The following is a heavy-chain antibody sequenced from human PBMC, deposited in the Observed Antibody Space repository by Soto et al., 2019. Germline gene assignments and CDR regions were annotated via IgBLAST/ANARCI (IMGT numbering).Heavy chain of an antibody. Sequence: QVQLVQSGAEVKKPGSSVKVSCKASGGTFSSYAISWVRQAPGQGLEWMGGIIPIFGTANYAQKFQGRVTITADESTSTAYMELSSLRSEDTDVYYCARDFPPRPYYYDQPMGRDWFDPWGQGTLVTVSS. J-gene: IGHJ5*02. CDR3: ARDFPPRPYYYDQPMGRDWFDP. V-gene: IGHV1-69*01. D-gene: IGHD3-22*01. CDR1: GGTFSSYA. CDR2: IIPIFGTA.